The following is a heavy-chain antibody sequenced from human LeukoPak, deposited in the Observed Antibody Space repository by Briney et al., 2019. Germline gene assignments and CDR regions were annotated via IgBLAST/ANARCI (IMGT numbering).Heavy chain of an antibody. V-gene: IGHV3-21*01. CDR2: ISSSSSYI. Sequence: PGGSLRLSCAGSGFTFNIYNMNWVRQAPGKGLEWVSSISSSSSYIYYADSVKGRFTISRDNAKNSLYLQMNSLRAEDTAVYYCARLYDGSAYHADHFDYWGQGTLVIVSS. J-gene: IGHJ4*02. CDR3: ARLYDGSAYHADHFDY. D-gene: IGHD3-22*01. CDR1: GFTFNIYN.